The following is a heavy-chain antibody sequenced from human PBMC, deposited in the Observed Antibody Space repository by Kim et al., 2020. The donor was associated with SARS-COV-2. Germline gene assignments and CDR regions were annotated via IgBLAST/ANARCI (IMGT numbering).Heavy chain of an antibody. Sequence: SETLSLTCTVSGGSISSSSYYWGWIRQPPGKGLEWIGSIYYSGSTYYNPSLKSRVTISVDTSKNQFSLKLSSVTAADTAVYYCARVGHYYGSGSYNLIGAFDIWGQGTMVTVSS. J-gene: IGHJ3*02. CDR3: ARVGHYYGSGSYNLIGAFDI. CDR2: IYYSGST. CDR1: GGSISSSSYY. V-gene: IGHV4-39*07. D-gene: IGHD3-10*01.